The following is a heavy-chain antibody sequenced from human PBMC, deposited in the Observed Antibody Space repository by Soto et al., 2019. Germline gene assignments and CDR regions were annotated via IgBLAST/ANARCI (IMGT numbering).Heavy chain of an antibody. V-gene: IGHV5-51*01. CDR1: GYSFTSYW. D-gene: IGHD3-22*01. CDR3: ARLGPLYYYDSSGLADYFDY. J-gene: IGHJ4*02. CDR2: IYPGDSDT. Sequence: PGESLKISCKGSGYSFTSYWIGWVRQMPGKGLEWMGIIYPGDSDTRYSPSFQGQVTISADKSISTAYLQWSSLKASDTAMYYCARLGPLYYYDSSGLADYFDYWGQGTLVTVSS.